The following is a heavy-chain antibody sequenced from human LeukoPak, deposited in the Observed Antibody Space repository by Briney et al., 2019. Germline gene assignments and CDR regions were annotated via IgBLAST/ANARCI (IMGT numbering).Heavy chain of an antibody. CDR3: ARGTGRTYYFDY. Sequence: SETLSLTCAVYGGSFSGYYWSWVRQPPGKGLEWLGEINHSGSTNYNPSLKSRVTISVDTSKNQFSLKLSSVTAADTAVYYCARGTGRTYYFDYWGLGTLVTVSS. J-gene: IGHJ4*02. V-gene: IGHV4-34*01. CDR1: GGSFSGYY. CDR2: INHSGST. D-gene: IGHD2-15*01.